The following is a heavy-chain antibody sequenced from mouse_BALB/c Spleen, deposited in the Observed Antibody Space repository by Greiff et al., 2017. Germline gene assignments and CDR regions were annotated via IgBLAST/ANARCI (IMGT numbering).Heavy chain of an antibody. V-gene: IGHV5-12-2*01. Sequence: EVQLVESGGGLVQPGGSLKLSCAASGFTFSSYTMSWVRQTPEKRLEWVAYISNGGGSTYYPDTVKGRFTISRDNAKNTLYLQMSSLKSEDTAMYYGARHYYYGSSYYFDYWGQGTTLTVSS. CDR1: GFTFSSYT. CDR3: ARHYYYGSSYYFDY. CDR2: ISNGGGST. D-gene: IGHD1-1*01. J-gene: IGHJ2*01.